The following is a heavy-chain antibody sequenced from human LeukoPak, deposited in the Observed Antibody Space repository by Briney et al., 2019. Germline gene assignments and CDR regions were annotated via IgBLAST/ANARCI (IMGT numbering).Heavy chain of an antibody. CDR3: ARDTPYYDSSGYPY. J-gene: IGHJ4*02. V-gene: IGHV1-69*05. CDR2: IIPIFGTA. D-gene: IGHD3-22*01. Sequence: SVKVSCKASGGTFSSYAISWVRQAPGQGLEWMGRIIPIFGTANYAQKFQGRVTITTDESTSTAYMELSSLRSEDTAVYYCARDTPYYDSSGYPYXXQGTLVTVSS. CDR1: GGTFSSYA.